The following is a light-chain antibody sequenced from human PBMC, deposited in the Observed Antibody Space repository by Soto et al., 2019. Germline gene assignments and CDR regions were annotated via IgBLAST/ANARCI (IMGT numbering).Light chain of an antibody. CDR3: SSYAGSNNFV. CDR1: SSDIGFYNY. CDR2: EVT. Sequence: QSVLTQPASVSGSPGQSITISCTGTSSDIGFYNYVSWYQHHPGKAPKLIIYEVTNRPSGVSNRFSGSKSGNTASLTISGLQAEDEADYYCSSYAGSNNFVFGTGTKVTVL. J-gene: IGLJ1*01. V-gene: IGLV2-14*01.